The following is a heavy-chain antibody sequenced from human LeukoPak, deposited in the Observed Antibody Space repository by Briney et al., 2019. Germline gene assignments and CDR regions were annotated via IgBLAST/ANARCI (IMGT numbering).Heavy chain of an antibody. V-gene: IGHV4-39*01. D-gene: IGHD2-21*02. CDR1: GGSINSSNYY. CDR3: ARQNSGGDYVFMLSFDY. J-gene: IGHJ4*02. CDR2: IYYSGST. Sequence: PSETLSLTCTVAGGSINSSNYYWGWIRQPPGKGLEWIGSIYYSGSTYYNPSLKSRVTISVDTSKNQFSLKLSSVTAADTAVYYCARQNSGGDYVFMLSFDYWGQGTLVTVSS.